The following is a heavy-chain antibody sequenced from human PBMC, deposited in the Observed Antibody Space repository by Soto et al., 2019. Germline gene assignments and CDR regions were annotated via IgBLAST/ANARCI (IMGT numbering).Heavy chain of an antibody. CDR2: MNPNSGNT. CDR3: ARATRTTGTAVY. J-gene: IGHJ4*02. V-gene: IGHV1-8*01. Sequence: VQLVESGGGLVQPGGSLRLSCAASGFTFSSYDINWVRQATGQGLEWMGWMNPNSGNTGYAQKFQGRVTMTRNTSISTAYMELSSLRSEDTAVYYCARATRTTGTAVYWGQGTLVTVSS. CDR1: GFTFSSYD. D-gene: IGHD1-7*01.